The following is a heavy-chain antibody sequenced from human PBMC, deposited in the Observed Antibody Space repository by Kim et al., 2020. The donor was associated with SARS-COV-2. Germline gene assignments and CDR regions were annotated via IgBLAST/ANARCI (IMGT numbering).Heavy chain of an antibody. CDR3: ARVGYSYGYPNWFDP. D-gene: IGHD5-18*01. Sequence: QKLQGRVTMTTDTSTSTAYMELRSLRSGDTAVYYCARVGYSYGYPNWFDPWGQGTLVTVSS. J-gene: IGHJ5*02. V-gene: IGHV1-18*01.